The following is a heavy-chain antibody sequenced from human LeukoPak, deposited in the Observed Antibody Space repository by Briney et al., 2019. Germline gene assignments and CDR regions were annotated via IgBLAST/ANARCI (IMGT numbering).Heavy chain of an antibody. D-gene: IGHD6-13*01. CDR1: GDTFTNHW. CDR2: IYPGDSDT. Sequence: GESLKISCKGSGDTFTNHWIGWVRQMPGKGLEWMGIIYPGDSDTRYSPSFQGQVTISADKSVSTAYLQWSSLKASDTAMYYCARQAAAGLFDYWGQGTLVTVSS. CDR3: ARQAAAGLFDY. J-gene: IGHJ4*02. V-gene: IGHV5-51*01.